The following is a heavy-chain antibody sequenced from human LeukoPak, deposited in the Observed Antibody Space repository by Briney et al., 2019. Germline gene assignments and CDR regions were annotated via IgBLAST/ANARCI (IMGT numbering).Heavy chain of an antibody. D-gene: IGHD2-2*01. V-gene: IGHV1-46*01. J-gene: IGHJ5*02. CDR1: GYTFTGYY. Sequence: GASVKVSCKASGYTFTGYYMHWVRQAPGQGLEWMGIINPSGGSTSYAQKFQGRVTMTRDTSTSTVYMELSSLRSEDTAVYYCARVVVPAARRSWFDPWGQGTLVTVSS. CDR3: ARVVVPAARRSWFDP. CDR2: INPSGGST.